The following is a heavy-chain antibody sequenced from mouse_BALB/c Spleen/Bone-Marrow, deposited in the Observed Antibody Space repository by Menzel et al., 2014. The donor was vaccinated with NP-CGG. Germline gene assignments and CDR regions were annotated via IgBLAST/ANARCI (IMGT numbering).Heavy chain of an antibody. D-gene: IGHD1-1*01. CDR2: ISSGSGTI. CDR3: ARSRFPDYGSSPFDY. V-gene: IGHV5-17*02. Sequence: EVQLQESAACLVQPGGARTLSCAASGFTFSSFGMHWVRQAPEKGLEWAAYISSGSGTIYYADTEKGRVTISRDNPKNILFLQMTNLRSEDRAMYYCARSRFPDYGSSPFDYRGQGTTLTVSS. CDR1: GFTFSSFG. J-gene: IGHJ2*01.